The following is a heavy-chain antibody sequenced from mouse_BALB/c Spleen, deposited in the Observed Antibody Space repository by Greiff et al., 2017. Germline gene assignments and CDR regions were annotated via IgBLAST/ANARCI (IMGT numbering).Heavy chain of an antibody. J-gene: IGHJ2*01. V-gene: IGHV5-6-5*01. D-gene: IGHD6-1*01. Sequence: DVKLVESGGGLVKPGGSLKLSCAASGFTFSSYAMSWVRQTPEKRLEWVASISSGGSTYYPDSVKGRFTISRDNARNILYLQMSSLRSEDTAMYYCARGGAHFDYWGQGTTLTVSS. CDR3: ARGGAHFDY. CDR2: ISSGGST. CDR1: GFTFSSYA.